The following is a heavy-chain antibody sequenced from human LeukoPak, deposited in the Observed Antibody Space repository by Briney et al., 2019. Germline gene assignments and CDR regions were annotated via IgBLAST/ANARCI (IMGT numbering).Heavy chain of an antibody. Sequence: PSETLSLTCTVSGGSISSSSYYWGWIRQPPGKGLEWIGSIYYSGSTYYNPSLKSRVTISVDTSKNQFSLKLSSVTAADTAVYYCARHDTMIDVFDIWGQGTMVTVSS. D-gene: IGHD3-22*01. CDR3: ARHDTMIDVFDI. V-gene: IGHV4-39*01. CDR1: GGSISSSSYY. J-gene: IGHJ3*02. CDR2: IYYSGST.